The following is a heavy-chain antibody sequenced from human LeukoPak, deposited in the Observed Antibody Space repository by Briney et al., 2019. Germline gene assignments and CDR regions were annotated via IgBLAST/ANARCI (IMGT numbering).Heavy chain of an antibody. CDR3: ARDSGENCSSSSCYLGY. Sequence: SQTLSLACTVSGGSISSGGYYWPWIRQRPGKGLEWIGYIYDIGTTHYNPSLKRPLTISVDTSKNHFSLRLSSVTAADTAVYYCARDSGENCSSSSCYLGYWGQGTLVTVSS. CDR2: IYDIGTT. J-gene: IGHJ4*02. CDR1: GGSISSGGYY. D-gene: IGHD2-2*01. V-gene: IGHV4-31*01.